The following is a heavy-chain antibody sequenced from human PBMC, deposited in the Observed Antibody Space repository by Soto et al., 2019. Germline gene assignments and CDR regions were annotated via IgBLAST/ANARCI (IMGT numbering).Heavy chain of an antibody. CDR2: ISSDSRTI. V-gene: IGHV3-48*01. CDR1: EFIFSSYS. J-gene: IGHJ3*02. Sequence: EVQLVESGGGLVQPGGSLRLSCAASEFIFSSYSMNWVRQAPGKGLEWVSYISSDSRTIYYADSVKGRFTISRVNDKNSLYLQMNSLRAEDTAVYYCARELGYCSSISCCRENIWGQGTMVTVSS. D-gene: IGHD2-2*01. CDR3: ARELGYCSSISCCRENI.